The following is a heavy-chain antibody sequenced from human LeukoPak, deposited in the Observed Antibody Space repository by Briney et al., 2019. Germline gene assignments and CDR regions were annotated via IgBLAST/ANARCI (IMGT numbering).Heavy chain of an antibody. CDR1: GGSFSGYY. V-gene: IGHV4-34*01. CDR2: INHSGST. CDR3: ASCKDTGYDY. J-gene: IGHJ4*02. D-gene: IGHD2-15*01. Sequence: SETLPLTCAVYGGSFSGYYWSWIRQPPGKGLEWIGEINHSGSTNYNPSLKSRVTISVDTSKNQFSLKLSSVTAADTAVYYCASCKDTGYDYWGQGTLVTVSS.